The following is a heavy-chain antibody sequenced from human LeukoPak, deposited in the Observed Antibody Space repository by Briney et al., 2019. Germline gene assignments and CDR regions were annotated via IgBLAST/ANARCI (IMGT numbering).Heavy chain of an antibody. D-gene: IGHD3-3*01. CDR2: ISSSSSYI. Sequence: GGSLRLSCAASGFTFTSYSMNWVRQAPGKGLEWVSLISSSSSYIYYADSVKGRFTISRDNSKNTLYLQMNSLRAEDTAVYYCARGHYDFWSGYYSDYWGQGTLVTVSS. CDR3: ARGHYDFWSGYYSDY. CDR1: GFTFTSYS. V-gene: IGHV3-21*01. J-gene: IGHJ4*02.